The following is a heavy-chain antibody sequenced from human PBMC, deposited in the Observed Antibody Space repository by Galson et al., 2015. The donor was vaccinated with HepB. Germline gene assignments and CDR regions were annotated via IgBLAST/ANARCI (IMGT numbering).Heavy chain of an antibody. Sequence: SETLSLTCGVSGYSISSGYYWSWIRQPPEKGLEWIGTIYHSGSTFYNPSLKSRVTMSVDTSKNQFSLKLSSVTAADTAVYYCAREHIAARPYYYYGMDVWGQGTTVTVSS. V-gene: IGHV4-38-2*02. CDR2: IYHSGST. CDR3: AREHIAARPYYYYGMDV. J-gene: IGHJ6*02. D-gene: IGHD6-6*01. CDR1: GYSISSGYY.